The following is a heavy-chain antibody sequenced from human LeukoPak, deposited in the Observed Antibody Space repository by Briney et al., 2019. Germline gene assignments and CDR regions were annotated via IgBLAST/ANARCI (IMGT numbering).Heavy chain of an antibody. CDR1: GGSISSSSYS. J-gene: IGHJ4*02. D-gene: IGHD1-26*01. Sequence: PSETLSLTCTVSGGSISSSSYSWGWIRQPPGKGLEWIGEINHSGSTNYNPSLKSRVTISVDTSKNQFSLKLSSVTAADTAVYYCARRYSGIYYFDYWGQGTLVTVSS. CDR2: INHSGST. V-gene: IGHV4-39*07. CDR3: ARRYSGIYYFDY.